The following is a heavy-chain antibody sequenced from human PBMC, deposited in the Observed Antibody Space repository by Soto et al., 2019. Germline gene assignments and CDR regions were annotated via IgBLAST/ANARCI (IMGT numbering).Heavy chain of an antibody. D-gene: IGHD3-3*01. CDR3: AKTSIANFWSGYYENYYYGMDV. J-gene: IGHJ6*02. Sequence: QVQLVESGGGVVQPGRSLRLSCAASGFTFSSYGMHWVRQAPGKGLEWVAVISYDGSNKYYADSVKGRFTISRDNSKNTLYLQMNSLRAEDTAVYYCAKTSIANFWSGYYENYYYGMDVWGQGTTVTVSS. CDR1: GFTFSSYG. V-gene: IGHV3-30*18. CDR2: ISYDGSNK.